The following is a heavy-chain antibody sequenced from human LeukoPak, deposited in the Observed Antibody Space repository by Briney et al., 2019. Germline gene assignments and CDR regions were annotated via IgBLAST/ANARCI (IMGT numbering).Heavy chain of an antibody. CDR2: IYYSGTT. V-gene: IGHV4-59*01. Sequence: SETLSLTCTVSGASISSYYWSWIRQSPGKGLEWIGYIYYSGTTNYNPSLKSRVIISVDTSKNQFSLKLSPVIAADTAVYYCARVGVDYSGNIIKYYFDYWGQGTLVTVSS. CDR3: ARVGVDYSGNIIKYYFDY. CDR1: GASISSYY. D-gene: IGHD4-23*01. J-gene: IGHJ4*02.